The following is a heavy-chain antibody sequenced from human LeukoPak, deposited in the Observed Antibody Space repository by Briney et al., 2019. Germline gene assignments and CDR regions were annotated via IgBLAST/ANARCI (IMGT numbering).Heavy chain of an antibody. CDR3: AREARIAVAGTFLDY. D-gene: IGHD6-19*01. CDR2: INPNSGAT. V-gene: IGHV1-2*02. Sequence: ASVKVSCTASVYTFTGYYMHWVRQAPGQGLEWMGWINPNSGATNYAHKFQGRVTMTRDTSISTAYMELSRLRSDDTAVYYCAREARIAVAGTFLDYWGQGTLVTVSS. CDR1: VYTFTGYY. J-gene: IGHJ4*02.